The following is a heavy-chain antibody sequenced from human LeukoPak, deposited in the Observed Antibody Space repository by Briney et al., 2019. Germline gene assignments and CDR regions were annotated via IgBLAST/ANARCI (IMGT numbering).Heavy chain of an antibody. CDR3: ARGSVVRYWYFDL. CDR1: GGSISSGGYY. D-gene: IGHD2-2*01. CDR2: INYSGST. J-gene: IGHJ2*01. V-gene: IGHV4-31*03. Sequence: SETLSLTCTVSGGSISSGGYYWSWICQHPGKGLEWIGYINYSGSTYYNPSLKSRVTISVDTSKNQFSLKLSSVTAADTAVYYCARGSVVRYWYFDLWGRGTLVTVSS.